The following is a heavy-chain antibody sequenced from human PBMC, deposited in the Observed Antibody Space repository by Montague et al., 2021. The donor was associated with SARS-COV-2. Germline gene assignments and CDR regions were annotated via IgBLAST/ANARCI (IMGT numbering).Heavy chain of an antibody. J-gene: IGHJ4*02. CDR3: ASMVRAQVYYFDY. Sequence: SETLSLTCTVSGGSISSSSYYWGWIRQPPGQGLEWNGSIFYSGSTDYNPSLKSRVTISVDTSKNQFSLKLISVTAADTAVYYCASMVRAQVYYFDYWGQGTLVTVSS. V-gene: IGHV4-39*01. CDR1: GGSISSSSYY. D-gene: IGHD3-10*01. CDR2: IFYSGST.